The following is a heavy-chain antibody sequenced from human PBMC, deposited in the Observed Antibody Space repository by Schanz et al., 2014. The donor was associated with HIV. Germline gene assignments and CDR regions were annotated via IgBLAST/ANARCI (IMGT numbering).Heavy chain of an antibody. Sequence: QVQLGQSGGGVVQPGRSLRLSCAASGFTFSDYSMHWVRQAPGKALEWVAVISHDGTNKFYAGSVKDRFTISRDNSKNTLYLQMNSLRVEDTAVYYCAVLWIQPPFDYWGQGTLVTVSS. D-gene: IGHD5-18*01. V-gene: IGHV3-30-3*01. CDR1: GFTFSDYS. CDR3: AVLWIQPPFDY. CDR2: ISHDGTNK. J-gene: IGHJ4*02.